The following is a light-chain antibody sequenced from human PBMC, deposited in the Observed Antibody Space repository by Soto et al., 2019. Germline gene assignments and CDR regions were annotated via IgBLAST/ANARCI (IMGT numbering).Light chain of an antibody. CDR1: SSNIGSYS. Sequence: QSVLTQPPSASGTPGQRVVISCSGSSSNIGSYSVNWYQRLPGAAPKLLIYSNNQRPSGVPDRISGSKSGTSASLAISGLKSEDEADYSCAAWDDSLNGPVFGGGTKLTVL. CDR2: SNN. J-gene: IGLJ2*01. V-gene: IGLV1-44*01. CDR3: AAWDDSLNGPV.